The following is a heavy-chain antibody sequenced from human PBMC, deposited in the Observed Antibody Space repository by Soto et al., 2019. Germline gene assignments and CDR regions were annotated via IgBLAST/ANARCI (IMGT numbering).Heavy chain of an antibody. D-gene: IGHD4-17*01. Sequence: QVQLVQSGAEVKKPGSSVTVSCKASGGTFSSYTISWVRQAPGQGLEWMGRIIPILGIANYAQKFQGRVTITADKSTSTAYMELSSLRSEDTAVYYCARDDYGDYFFAFDIWGQGTMVTVSS. J-gene: IGHJ3*02. CDR2: IIPILGIA. CDR1: GGTFSSYT. CDR3: ARDDYGDYFFAFDI. V-gene: IGHV1-69*02.